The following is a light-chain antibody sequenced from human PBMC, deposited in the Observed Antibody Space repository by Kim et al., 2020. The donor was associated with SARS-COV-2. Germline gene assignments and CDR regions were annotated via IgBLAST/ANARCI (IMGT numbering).Light chain of an antibody. CDR2: EVS. Sequence: QSALTQPASVSGSPGQSITISCTGTSSDVGSYNLVSWYQQHPGKAPKLMIYEVSKRPSGVSNRFSGSKSGNTASLTISGLRAEDEADYYCCSYAGSSTLYVIFGGGTQLTVL. V-gene: IGLV2-23*02. CDR1: SSDVGSYNL. J-gene: IGLJ2*01. CDR3: CSYAGSSTLYVI.